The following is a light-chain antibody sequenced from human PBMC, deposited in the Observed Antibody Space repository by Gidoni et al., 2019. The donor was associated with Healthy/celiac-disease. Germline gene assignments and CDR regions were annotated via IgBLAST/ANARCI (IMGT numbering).Light chain of an antibody. V-gene: IGKV1-39*01. CDR2: AAS. CDR3: QQSYSTVYS. CDR1: QSISSY. Sequence: EIQMTQSPSSLSASVGDRVTITCRASQSISSYLNWYQQKPGKAPKLLIYAASSLQSGVPSRFSGSGSETDFTLPISSLQPEDFATYYCQQSYSTVYSFGQGTKLEIK. J-gene: IGKJ2*03.